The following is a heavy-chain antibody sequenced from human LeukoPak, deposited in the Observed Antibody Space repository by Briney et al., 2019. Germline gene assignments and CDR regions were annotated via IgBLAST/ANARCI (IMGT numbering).Heavy chain of an antibody. CDR3: ARVISGYPPFMDV. J-gene: IGHJ6*02. Sequence: SETLSLTCTVSGCSISSYYWSWIRQPPGKGLEWIGYIYYSGSTNYNPSLKSRVTISVDTSKNQFSLKLSSVTAADTAVYYCARVISGYPPFMDVWGQGTTVTVSS. CDR1: GCSISSYY. V-gene: IGHV4-59*01. D-gene: IGHD3-22*01. CDR2: IYYSGST.